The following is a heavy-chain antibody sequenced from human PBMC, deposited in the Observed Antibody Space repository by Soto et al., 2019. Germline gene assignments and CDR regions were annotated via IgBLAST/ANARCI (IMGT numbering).Heavy chain of an antibody. Sequence: QVQLVQSGAEVKKPGASVKVSCKASGYTFTSYGIIWVRQAPGQGLEWMGWISAYNGNTNYAQKLEGRVTMTTDTSTSTADMELRSLRSDDTAVYYCAGDKKGGGVDIDYWGQGTLVTVSS. J-gene: IGHJ4*02. D-gene: IGHD3-16*01. CDR3: AGDKKGGGVDIDY. CDR2: ISAYNGNT. V-gene: IGHV1-18*01. CDR1: GYTFTSYG.